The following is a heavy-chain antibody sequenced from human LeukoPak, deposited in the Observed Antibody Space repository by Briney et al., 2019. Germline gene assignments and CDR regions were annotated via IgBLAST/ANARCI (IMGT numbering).Heavy chain of an antibody. D-gene: IGHD3-22*01. V-gene: IGHV3-21*04. Sequence: GGSLRLSCAASGFTFDGYGMSWVRQAPGKGREWVSSISSSSYIYYADSVKRRFTIPRDNSKNTLYLQMNSLRAEDTAVYYCAKDFGGYLDYWGQGTLVTVSS. J-gene: IGHJ4*02. CDR2: ISSSSYI. CDR3: AKDFGGYLDY. CDR1: GFTFDGYG.